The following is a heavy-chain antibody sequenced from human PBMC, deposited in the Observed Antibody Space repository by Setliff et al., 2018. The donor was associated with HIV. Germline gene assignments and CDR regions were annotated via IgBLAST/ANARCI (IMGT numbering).Heavy chain of an antibody. Sequence: RGESLKISCAASGFTFSNYWMDWVRQVPGKGLEWVATIKNDGSETYYVDSVKGRFTISRDNARTSMYLEMRSLGVEDSAVYLCANLWEVGAWGQGTLVTVSS. CDR3: ANLWEVGA. D-gene: IGHD1-26*01. V-gene: IGHV3-7*01. CDR1: GFTFSNYW. CDR2: IKNDGSET. J-gene: IGHJ5*02.